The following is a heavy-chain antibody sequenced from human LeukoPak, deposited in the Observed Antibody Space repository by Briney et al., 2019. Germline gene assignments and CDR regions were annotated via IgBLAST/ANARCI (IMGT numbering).Heavy chain of an antibody. Sequence: GGSLRLSCAASGFTFSSYGMHWVRQAPGKGLEWVAFIRYDGSNRHYADSVKGRFTISRDNSKNMLHLQMNSLRAEDTALYYCAKAPWGLVSLNYFDYWGQGTLVTVSS. V-gene: IGHV3-30*02. J-gene: IGHJ4*02. CDR3: AKAPWGLVSLNYFDY. CDR2: IRYDGSNR. CDR1: GFTFSSYG. D-gene: IGHD3/OR15-3a*01.